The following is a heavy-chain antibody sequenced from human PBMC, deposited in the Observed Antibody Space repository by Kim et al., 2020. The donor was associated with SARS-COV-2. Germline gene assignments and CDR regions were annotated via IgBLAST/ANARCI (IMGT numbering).Heavy chain of an antibody. J-gene: IGHJ4*02. D-gene: IGHD6-19*01. V-gene: IGHV3-33*06. Sequence: VNGRFTISRDNSKTTLYLQMNSLRAEATAVYYCAKDQAKAVAGTRYYFDYWGQGTLVTVSS. CDR3: AKDQAKAVAGTRYYFDY.